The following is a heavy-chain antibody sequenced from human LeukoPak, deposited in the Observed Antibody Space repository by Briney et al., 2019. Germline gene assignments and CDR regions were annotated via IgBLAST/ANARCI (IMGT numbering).Heavy chain of an antibody. CDR2: IYYSGST. J-gene: IGHJ4*02. CDR3: ARGAYDSSGYYLDY. V-gene: IGHV4-31*03. CDR1: GGSISSGGYY. D-gene: IGHD3-22*01. Sequence: SETLSLTCTVSGGSISSGGYYWSWIRQHPGKGLEWIGYIYYSGSTYYNPSPKSRVTISVDTSKNQFSLKLSSVTAADTAVYYCARGAYDSSGYYLDYWGQGTLVTVSS.